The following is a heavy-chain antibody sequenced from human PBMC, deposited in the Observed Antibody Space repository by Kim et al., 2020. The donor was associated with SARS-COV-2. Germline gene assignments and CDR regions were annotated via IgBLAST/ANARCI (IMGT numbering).Heavy chain of an antibody. Sequence: GGSLRLSCAASGITFSTYGMTWIRQAPGKGLEWVAAIGGSGATTYYADSVKGRFTIFRDNSRDTLYLQMNSLRADDTAVYYCTTVRLIIYAFWGQGTLVTVSA. CDR3: TTVRLIIYAF. CDR2: IGGSGATT. V-gene: IGHV3-23*01. J-gene: IGHJ4*02. CDR1: GITFSTYG. D-gene: IGHD2-2*01.